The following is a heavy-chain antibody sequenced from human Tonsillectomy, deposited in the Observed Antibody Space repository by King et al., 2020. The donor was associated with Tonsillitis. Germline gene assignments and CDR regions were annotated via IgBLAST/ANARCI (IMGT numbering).Heavy chain of an antibody. J-gene: IGHJ4*02. CDR3: ARDGRELTGDYYFDY. Sequence: VQLVESGGGVVQPGRSLRLSYAASGFTFSSYAMHWVRQAPGKGLEWVAVISYDGSNKYYADSVKGRFTISRDNSKNKLYLQMNSLRAEDTAVYYCARDGRELTGDYYFDYWGQGTLVTVSS. D-gene: IGHD7-27*01. V-gene: IGHV3-30-3*01. CDR2: ISYDGSNK. CDR1: GFTFSSYA.